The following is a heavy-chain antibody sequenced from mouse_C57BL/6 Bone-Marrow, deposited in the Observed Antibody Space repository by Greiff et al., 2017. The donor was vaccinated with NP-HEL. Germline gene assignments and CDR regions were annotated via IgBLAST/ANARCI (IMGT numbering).Heavy chain of an antibody. CDR1: GYTFTSYG. CDR2: IYPRSGNT. CDR3: AREGRYGSSGAWFAY. J-gene: IGHJ3*01. Sequence: VQLQQSGAELARPGASVKLSCKASGYTFTSYGISWVKQRTGQGLEWIGEIYPRSGNTYYNEKFKGKATLTAEKSSSTAYMELRSLTSEDSAVYFCAREGRYGSSGAWFAYWGQGTLVTVSA. V-gene: IGHV1-81*01. D-gene: IGHD1-1*01.